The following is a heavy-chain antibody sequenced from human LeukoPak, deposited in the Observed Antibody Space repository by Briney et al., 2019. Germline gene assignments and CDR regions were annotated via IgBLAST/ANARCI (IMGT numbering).Heavy chain of an antibody. V-gene: IGHV4-39*07. CDR2: IYYSGST. Sequence: SETLSLTCTVSGGSISSSSYYWGWIRQPPGKGLEWIGSIYYSGSTYYNPSLKSRVTISVDTSKNQFSLKLSSVTAADTAVYYCARDPRGSGSYRPYDAFDIWGQGTMVTVSS. J-gene: IGHJ3*02. CDR3: ARDPRGSGSYRPYDAFDI. D-gene: IGHD3-10*01. CDR1: GGSISSSSYY.